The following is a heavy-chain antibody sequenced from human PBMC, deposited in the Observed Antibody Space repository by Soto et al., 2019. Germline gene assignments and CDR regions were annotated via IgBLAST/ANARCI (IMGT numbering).Heavy chain of an antibody. CDR2: IYSSGST. CDR1: GGSVSSGSYY. Sequence: PSATLSLTCTVSGGSVSSGSYYWTWIRQPAGKGLEWIGRIYSSGSTKYNPSLQSRVTMSLDTSKNQFSLRLTSVTAADTAVYYCARGQRFSDWFDPWGQGTLVTVSS. J-gene: IGHJ5*02. CDR3: ARGQRFSDWFDP. D-gene: IGHD3-3*01. V-gene: IGHV4-61*02.